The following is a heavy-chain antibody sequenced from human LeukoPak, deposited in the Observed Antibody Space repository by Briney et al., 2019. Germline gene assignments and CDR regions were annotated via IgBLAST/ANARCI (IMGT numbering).Heavy chain of an antibody. V-gene: IGHV3-48*03. CDR3: ASALRSSPGAFDI. J-gene: IGHJ3*02. D-gene: IGHD3-16*02. Sequence: GGSLRLSCAASGFTFSSYEMNWVRQAPGKGLEWVSYISSSGSTIYYADSVKGRFTISRDNAKTSLYLQMNSLRAEDTAVYYCASALRSSPGAFDIWGQGTMVTVSS. CDR2: ISSSGSTI. CDR1: GFTFSSYE.